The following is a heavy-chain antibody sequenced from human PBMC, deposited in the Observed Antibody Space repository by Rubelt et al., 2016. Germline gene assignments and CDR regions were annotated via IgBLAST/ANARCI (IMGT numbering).Heavy chain of an antibody. Sequence: QVQLVQSGAEVKKPGASVKVSCKASGYTFTGYYMHWVRQAPGQGLEWMGWLNPNSGGTNYAQRFPGSVTRTSDTSSSTAYTGLGRLRSDDTGVYYCAGCAIRGRSSSYLFDYWGQGTLVTVSS. CDR1: GYTFTGYY. D-gene: IGHD3-22*01. CDR3: AGCAIRGRSSSYLFDY. CDR2: LNPNSGGT. J-gene: IGHJ4*02. V-gene: IGHV1-2*02.